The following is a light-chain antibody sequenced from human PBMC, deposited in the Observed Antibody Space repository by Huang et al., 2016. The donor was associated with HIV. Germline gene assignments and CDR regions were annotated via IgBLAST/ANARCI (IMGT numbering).Light chain of an antibody. CDR1: QSVSSY. CDR3: QQRSNWPT. V-gene: IGKV3-11*01. J-gene: IGKJ4*01. Sequence: EIVLTQSPATLSLSPGERATLSCRASQSVSSYLAWYQQKRGKAPRLLIYDASNRATGIPARFSGSGSGTDFTLTISSLEPEDFALYYCQQRSNWPTFGGGTKVEIK. CDR2: DAS.